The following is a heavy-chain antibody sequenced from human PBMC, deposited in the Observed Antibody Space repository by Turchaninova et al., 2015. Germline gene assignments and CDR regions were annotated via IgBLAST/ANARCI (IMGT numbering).Heavy chain of an antibody. CDR3: ARDFGDLIYHFDL. V-gene: IGHV1-46*01. J-gene: IGHJ4*02. D-gene: IGHD3-3*01. CDR1: GHTFTSYN. CDR2: VNPRGDRA. Sequence: QVQLVQSGAEVKKPGASVKVSCRAPGHTFTSYNVHWVRMAPGQRPEWMGRVNPRGDRAVYAEKFQGRVTMTTDTSMTTVYMELSRLRSEDTAVYFCARDFGDLIYHFDLWGQGTLVTVSS.